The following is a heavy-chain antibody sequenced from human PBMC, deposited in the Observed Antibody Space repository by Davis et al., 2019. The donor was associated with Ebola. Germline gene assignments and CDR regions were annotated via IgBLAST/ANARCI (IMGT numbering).Heavy chain of an antibody. V-gene: IGHV4-61*01. J-gene: IGHJ4*02. D-gene: IGHD3-3*01. CDR2: VYYSGST. Sequence: SETLSLTCTVSGGSVSSGTYFWSWIRQPPGKGLEWIGYVYYSGSTNYNPSLKSRVTISVDTSKNQFSLKLSSVTAADTAVYYCARQLTIFGVVYDYWGQGTLVTVSS. CDR1: GGSVSSGTYF. CDR3: ARQLTIFGVVYDY.